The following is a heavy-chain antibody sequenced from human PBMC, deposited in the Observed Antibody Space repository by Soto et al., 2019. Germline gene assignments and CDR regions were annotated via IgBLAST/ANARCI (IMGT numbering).Heavy chain of an antibody. V-gene: IGHV3-11*06. CDR2: ISVSSDYI. CDR1: GFSFSDHY. D-gene: IGHD6-6*01. CDR3: VPDAERSDSWWFDI. Sequence: GVSLRLSCVASGFSFSDHYMIWIRQSPGKGLEWVAYISVSSDYINYADSVKGRFTMSRDNGKNSVYLHMNSLRAEDTAVYFCVPDAERSDSWWFDIWVQGPQVTVSS. J-gene: IGHJ5*02.